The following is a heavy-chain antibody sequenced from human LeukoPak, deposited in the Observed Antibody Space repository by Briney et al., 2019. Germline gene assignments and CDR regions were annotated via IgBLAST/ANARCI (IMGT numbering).Heavy chain of an antibody. CDR2: INPNSGGT. V-gene: IGHV1-2*06. D-gene: IGHD2-15*01. Sequence: ASVKVSCKASGYTLTAYYIYWVRQAPGQGLEWMGRINPNSGGTDYAQNFQGRVTMTRDTSISTAHMELSRLRSDDTAGYYCARGYCSGGTCYLVENWLDPWGQGTLVTVSS. CDR3: ARGYCSGGTCYLVENWLDP. J-gene: IGHJ5*02. CDR1: GYTLTAYY.